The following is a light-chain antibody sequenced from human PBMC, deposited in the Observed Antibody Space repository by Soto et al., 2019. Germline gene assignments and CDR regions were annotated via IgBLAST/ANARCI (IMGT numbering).Light chain of an antibody. CDR3: QQYNTYPYS. CDR1: QTISSW. CDR2: KAS. Sequence: DIQMTQSPSTLSASVGDRLTITCRASQTISSWLAWYQQRPGRAPKLLIYKASSLEGGVPSRFSGSGSGTEFTLTISSLQPDDFATYYGQQYNTYPYSFGQGTKVEIK. V-gene: IGKV1-5*03. J-gene: IGKJ2*01.